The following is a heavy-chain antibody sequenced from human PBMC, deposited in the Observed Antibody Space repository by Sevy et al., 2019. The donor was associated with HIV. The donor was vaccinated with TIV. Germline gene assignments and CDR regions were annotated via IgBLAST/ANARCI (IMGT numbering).Heavy chain of an antibody. Sequence: SETLSLTCSVSGGTIVSSGHYWGWIRQTPGKGLELIGSIYYNGHTYYDPSLNSRLTISIDTSKNQFSLNLSSVTAADTAIYFCAREAGGYDYDYGMDVWGQGTTVTVSS. CDR1: GGTIVSSGHY. CDR2: IYYNGHT. V-gene: IGHV4-39*02. J-gene: IGHJ6*02. D-gene: IGHD5-12*01. CDR3: AREAGGYDYDYGMDV.